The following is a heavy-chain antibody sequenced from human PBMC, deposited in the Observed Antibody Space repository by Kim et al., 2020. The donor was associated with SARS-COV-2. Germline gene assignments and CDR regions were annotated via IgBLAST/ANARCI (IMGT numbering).Heavy chain of an antibody. CDR1: GFTFSSYW. Sequence: GGSLRLSCAASGFTFSSYWMHWVRQAPGKGLVWVSRINSDGSSTRNADSVKGRFTISRDNAKNTLYLQMNSLRAEDTAVYYCARGSSGWYAPLGYYYGMDVWGQGTTVTVSS. CDR2: INSDGSST. V-gene: IGHV3-74*01. D-gene: IGHD6-19*01. J-gene: IGHJ6*02. CDR3: ARGSSGWYAPLGYYYGMDV.